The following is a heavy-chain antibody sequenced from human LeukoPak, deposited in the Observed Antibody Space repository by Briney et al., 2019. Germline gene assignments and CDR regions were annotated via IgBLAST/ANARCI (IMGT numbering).Heavy chain of an antibody. CDR3: ARLDYYGSGSYPGTVDY. CDR2: IYYSGST. V-gene: IGHV4-30-4*08. Sequence: PSQTLSLTCTVTGGSISSGDYYWSWIRQPPGKGLEWIGYIYYSGSTYYNPSLKSRVTISVDTSKNQFSLKLSSVTAADTAVYYCARLDYYGSGSYPGTVDYWGQGTLVTVSS. D-gene: IGHD3-10*01. CDR1: GGSISSGDYY. J-gene: IGHJ4*02.